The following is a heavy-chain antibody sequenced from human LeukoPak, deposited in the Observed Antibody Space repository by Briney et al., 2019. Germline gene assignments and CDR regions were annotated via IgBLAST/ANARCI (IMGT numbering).Heavy chain of an antibody. CDR2: INPNSGGT. J-gene: IGHJ4*02. CDR1: GYTFTAYY. CDR3: ARDVGRLVIVGATGHFDY. Sequence: ASVKVSCKASGYTFTAYYMHWVRQAPGQGLEWMGWINPNSGGTNYAQKFRGRVTMTRDTSISTAYMELSRLRSDDTAVYYCARDVGRLVIVGATGHFDYWGQGTLVTVSS. D-gene: IGHD1-26*01. V-gene: IGHV1-2*02.